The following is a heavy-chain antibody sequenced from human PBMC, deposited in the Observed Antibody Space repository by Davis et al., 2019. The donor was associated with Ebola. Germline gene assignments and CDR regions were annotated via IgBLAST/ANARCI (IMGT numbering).Heavy chain of an antibody. D-gene: IGHD6-19*01. CDR3: ARDAAVAGPDY. Sequence: ASVTVSCKASGYTFTSYGISWVRQAPGQGLEWMGWISAYNGNTKYAQKLQGRVNMTTDTSTSTAYMELRSLRSDDTAVYYCARDAAVAGPDYWGQGTLVTVSS. J-gene: IGHJ4*02. CDR2: ISAYNGNT. CDR1: GYTFTSYG. V-gene: IGHV1-18*01.